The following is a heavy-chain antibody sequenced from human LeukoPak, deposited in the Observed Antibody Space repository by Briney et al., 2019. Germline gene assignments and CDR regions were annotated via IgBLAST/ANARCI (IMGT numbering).Heavy chain of an antibody. V-gene: IGHV3-74*01. CDR1: GFTFSIYW. D-gene: IGHD6-19*01. J-gene: IGHJ4*02. CDR3: ARDSSGRYDY. Sequence: GGSLRLSCAASGFTFSIYWMHCVRQAPGTGLVWVSRISNDGSATIYVDSVRGRFTISRDNAKNTLYLQMNSLRAEDTAVYYCARDSSGRYDYWGQGTLVTVSS. CDR2: ISNDGSAT.